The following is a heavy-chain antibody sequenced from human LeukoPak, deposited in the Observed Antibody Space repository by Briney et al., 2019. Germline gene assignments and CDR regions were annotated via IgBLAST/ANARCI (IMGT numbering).Heavy chain of an antibody. J-gene: IGHJ4*02. V-gene: IGHV3-53*01. D-gene: IGHD6-19*01. CDR1: GFTVSSNH. CDR3: ARHVPDSSGWIPSLEN. CDR2: IYSGGGA. Sequence: GESLRLSCAASGFTVSSNHMSWVRQAPGKGLEWVSVIYSGGGASYAGPLKGRFTISRDNSKNTLNLQMNSLRVEDTAMYYCARHVPDSSGWIPSLENWGQGTLVTVSS.